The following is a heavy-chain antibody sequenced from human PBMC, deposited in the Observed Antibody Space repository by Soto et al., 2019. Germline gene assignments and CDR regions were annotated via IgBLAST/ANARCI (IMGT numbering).Heavy chain of an antibody. CDR2: ISYDGSNK. V-gene: IGHV3-30*18. Sequence: QVQLVESGGGVVQPGRSLRLSCAASGFTFSSNGMHWVRQAPGKGLEWVAVISYDGSNKYYADSVKGRFTISRDNSKNTLYLQMNSLRAEDTAVYYCAKDRAMIVVVSAFDIWGQGTMVTVSS. J-gene: IGHJ3*02. D-gene: IGHD3-22*01. CDR1: GFTFSSNG. CDR3: AKDRAMIVVVSAFDI.